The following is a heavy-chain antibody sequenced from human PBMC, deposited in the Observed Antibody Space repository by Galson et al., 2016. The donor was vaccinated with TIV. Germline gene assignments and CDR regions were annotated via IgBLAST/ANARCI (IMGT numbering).Heavy chain of an antibody. J-gene: IGHJ4*02. Sequence: ETLSLTCGVSGYSISSGYYWGWIRQPPGKGLEWIGSIYHSGMTYYNPSLESRVTISVDTSKNQFSLKLSSVTAADTAVYYCMRDRSTYHFDSSGYSPFDYWGQGALVTVSS. CDR2: IYHSGMT. V-gene: IGHV4-38-2*02. D-gene: IGHD3-22*01. CDR3: MRDRSTYHFDSSGYSPFDY. CDR1: GYSISSGYY.